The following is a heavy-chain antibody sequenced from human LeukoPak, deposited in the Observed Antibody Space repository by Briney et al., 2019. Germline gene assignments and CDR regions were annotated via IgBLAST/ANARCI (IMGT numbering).Heavy chain of an antibody. CDR2: IWYDGSNK. D-gene: IGHD5-12*01. CDR1: GFTFSSYG. V-gene: IGHV3-33*01. CDR3: ARESYSGYDLPLGY. Sequence: GRSLRLSCAASGFTFSSYGMHWVRQAPGKGLEWVAVIWYDGSNKYYADSVKGRFTISRDNSKNTLYLQMNSLRAEDTAVYYCARESYSGYDLPLGYWGQGTLVTVSS. J-gene: IGHJ4*02.